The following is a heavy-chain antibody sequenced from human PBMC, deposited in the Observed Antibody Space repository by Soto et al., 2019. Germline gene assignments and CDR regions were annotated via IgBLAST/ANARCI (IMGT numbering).Heavy chain of an antibody. CDR3: AGGNHYIFRTGYYILAEGAT. Sequence: QVYLVESGGGVVQPGRSLRLSCAASGFTFSDYAMNWVRQAPGKGLEWVAVTSFDGNHKYYADSVKGRFTISKDNSKNTLHLQMNSLRGEDAAVYYCAGGNHYIFRTGYYILAEGATWG. J-gene: IGHJ5*01. CDR1: GFTFSDYA. D-gene: IGHD3-3*01. V-gene: IGHV3-30-3*01. CDR2: TSFDGNHK.